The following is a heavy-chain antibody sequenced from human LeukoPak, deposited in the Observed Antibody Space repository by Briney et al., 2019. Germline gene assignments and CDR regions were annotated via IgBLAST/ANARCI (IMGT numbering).Heavy chain of an antibody. Sequence: ASETLSLTCAVSGYSLGKNYYWGWIRQPPGKGLEWVGRIYGTGSTSYNPSLMNRVTMSVDTSKHHFSLKLTSVTAADTAVYYCARYDSRGSASTRFDYWGQGILVTISS. V-gene: IGHV4-38-2*01. CDR3: ARYDSRGSASTRFDY. D-gene: IGHD3-16*01. CDR1: GYSLGKNYY. J-gene: IGHJ4*02. CDR2: IYGTGST.